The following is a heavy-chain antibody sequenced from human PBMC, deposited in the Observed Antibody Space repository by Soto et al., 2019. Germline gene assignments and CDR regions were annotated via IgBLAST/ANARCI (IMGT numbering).Heavy chain of an antibody. J-gene: IGHJ5*02. CDR1: GYPFTRDQ. D-gene: IGHD3-10*01. CDR3: GIVMRSLLSITALDT. Sequence: QVQLVQSGAAVKKPGASVKVSCKASGYPFTRDQIHWVRQAPGQGLEWMGMIDPSGGKTNYAQKFQGRVTMTRDTSSSTVYMALSSLRSEDTVIYFCGIVMRSLLSITALDTWGQGTLVTVSS. CDR2: IDPSGGKT. V-gene: IGHV1-46*01.